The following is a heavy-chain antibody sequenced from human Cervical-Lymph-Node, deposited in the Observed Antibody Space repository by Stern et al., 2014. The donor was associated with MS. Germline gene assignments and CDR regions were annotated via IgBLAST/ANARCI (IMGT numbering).Heavy chain of an antibody. V-gene: IGHV3-30-3*01. J-gene: IGHJ4*02. Sequence: DQLVESGGGVVQPGRSLRLSCAASGFTFSSYAMHWVRQAPGKGLEWVTLISYDGFNKYYADSVKGRFTISRDNSRNTLYLQMNSLRAEDTAVYYCASEGSTEMACDYWGQGTLVTVSS. CDR1: GFTFSSYA. CDR2: ISYDGFNK. D-gene: IGHD5-24*01. CDR3: ASEGSTEMACDY.